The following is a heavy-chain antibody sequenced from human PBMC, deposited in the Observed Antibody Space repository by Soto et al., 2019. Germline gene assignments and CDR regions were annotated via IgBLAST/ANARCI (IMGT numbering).Heavy chain of an antibody. J-gene: IGHJ6*02. Sequence: QVQLVQSGAEVKKPGASVKVSCKASGYTFTSYAMHWVRQAPGQRLEWMGWINAGNGNTKYSQKFPGRVTITRDTSASTAYMELSSLRSEDTAVYYCARNPYGDYYDGMDVWGQGTTVTVSS. V-gene: IGHV1-3*01. CDR3: ARNPYGDYYDGMDV. CDR2: INAGNGNT. D-gene: IGHD4-17*01. CDR1: GYTFTSYA.